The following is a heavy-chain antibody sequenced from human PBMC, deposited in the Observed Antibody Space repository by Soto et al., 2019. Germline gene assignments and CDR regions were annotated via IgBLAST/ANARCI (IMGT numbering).Heavy chain of an antibody. CDR3: ARDRGITMVRGVIITGYYYYGMDV. V-gene: IGHV3-30-3*01. CDR1: GFTFSSYA. Sequence: GGSLRLSCAASGFTFSSYAMHWVRQAPGKGLEWVAVISYDGSNKYYADSVKGRFTISRDNSKNTLYLQMNSLRAEDTAVYYCARDRGITMVRGVIITGYYYYGMDVWGQGTTVTVSS. D-gene: IGHD3-10*01. J-gene: IGHJ6*02. CDR2: ISYDGSNK.